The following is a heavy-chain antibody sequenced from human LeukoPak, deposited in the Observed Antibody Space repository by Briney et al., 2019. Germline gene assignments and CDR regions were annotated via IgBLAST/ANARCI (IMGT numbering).Heavy chain of an antibody. D-gene: IGHD3-3*01. V-gene: IGHV3-21*01. Sequence: GGSLRLSCAASGFTFSSYSMNWVRQAPGKGLEWVSSISSSSSYIHYADSVKGRFTISRDNAKNSLYLQMNSLRAEDTAVYYCARDSDFWSGYSYWGQGTLVTVSS. CDR3: ARDSDFWSGYSY. CDR1: GFTFSSYS. J-gene: IGHJ4*02. CDR2: ISSSSSYI.